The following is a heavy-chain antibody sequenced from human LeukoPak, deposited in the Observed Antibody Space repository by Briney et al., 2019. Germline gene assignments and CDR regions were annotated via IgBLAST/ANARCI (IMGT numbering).Heavy chain of an antibody. CDR3: TTIKRGNIFGFFDF. CDR2: VLDNVRT. D-gene: IGHD5-18*01. V-gene: IGHV4-59*11. J-gene: IGHJ4*02. CDR1: GGSISSQY. Sequence: SETLSLTCTVSGGSISSQYWSWVRQPPGKGLEWIGYVLDNVRTKDNPSLNSRFTLSADTSKNQFSLRLTSVTAADTAVYYCTTIKRGNIFGFFDFWGQGILVTVSS.